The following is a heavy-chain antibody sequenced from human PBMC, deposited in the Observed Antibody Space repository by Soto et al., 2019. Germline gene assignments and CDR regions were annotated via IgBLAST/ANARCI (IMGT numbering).Heavy chain of an antibody. J-gene: IGHJ4*02. D-gene: IGHD2-21*01. Sequence: EVQMVESGGGLVQPGGSLRLSCEVSGLTFSKFEMTWVRQAPGQGLEWVSSISSDGATIYYADSVKGRFTISRDNDKNLLYLQMNSLKGEDTATYYCVRVGIVARHYWGQGTPVTVSS. CDR1: GLTFSKFE. CDR2: ISSDGATI. V-gene: IGHV3-48*03. CDR3: VRVGIVARHY.